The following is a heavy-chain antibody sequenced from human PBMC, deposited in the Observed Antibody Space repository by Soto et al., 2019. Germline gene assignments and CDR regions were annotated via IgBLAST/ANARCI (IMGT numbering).Heavy chain of an antibody. Sequence: EVQLVESGGGLVQPGGSLRLSCAASGFTFSSDSMNWVRQAPGKGLEWVSYISSSSSTIYYADSVKGRFTISRDNAKNSLYLQMNSLRAEDTAVYYCARDRISSSWSGMDVWGQGTTVTVSS. CDR1: GFTFSSDS. V-gene: IGHV3-48*01. CDR3: ARDRISSSWSGMDV. D-gene: IGHD6-13*01. J-gene: IGHJ6*02. CDR2: ISSSSSTI.